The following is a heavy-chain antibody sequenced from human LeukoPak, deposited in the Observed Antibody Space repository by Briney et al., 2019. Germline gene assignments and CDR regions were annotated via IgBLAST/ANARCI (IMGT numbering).Heavy chain of an antibody. D-gene: IGHD5-24*01. V-gene: IGHV1-2*02. J-gene: IGHJ4*02. CDR2: INPNSGDT. Sequence: ASVKVSCKASGYTFSGYYMHWVRQAPGQGLEWMGWINPNSGDTKYAQKFQGRVTMTRDMSITTGYMELSWLTSGDTAVYYCARVEGGYNYKFDYWGQGTLVTVSS. CDR1: GYTFSGYY. CDR3: ARVEGGYNYKFDY.